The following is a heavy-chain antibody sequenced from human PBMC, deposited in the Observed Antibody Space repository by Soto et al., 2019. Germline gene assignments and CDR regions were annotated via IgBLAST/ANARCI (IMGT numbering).Heavy chain of an antibody. CDR3: ARAYSSSWSDLVY. J-gene: IGHJ4*02. D-gene: IGHD6-13*01. Sequence: ASVKVSCKASGYTFTSYDINWVRQATGQGLEWMGWMNPNSGNTGYAQKFQGRVTMTRNTSISTAYMELSSLRSEDTAVYYCARAYSSSWSDLVYWGQGTLVTVSS. CDR2: MNPNSGNT. CDR1: GYTFTSYD. V-gene: IGHV1-8*01.